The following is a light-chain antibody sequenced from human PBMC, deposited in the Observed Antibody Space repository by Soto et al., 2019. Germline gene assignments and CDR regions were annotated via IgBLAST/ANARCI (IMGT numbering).Light chain of an antibody. CDR3: QQDYNLLWT. J-gene: IGKJ1*01. CDR1: QSVSSSY. Sequence: PGERVTLSCRASQSVSSSYSTWYQQKPGQAPRLLIYGASTRATSIPARFSGSGSGTDFTLTISSLQPEDFAVYYCQQDYNLLWTFGQGTKVEIK. V-gene: IGKV3D-7*01. CDR2: GAS.